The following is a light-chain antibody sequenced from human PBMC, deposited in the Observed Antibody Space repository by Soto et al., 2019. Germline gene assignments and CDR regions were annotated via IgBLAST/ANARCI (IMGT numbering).Light chain of an antibody. CDR3: SSYTTSSTYV. Sequence: QSALTHPASVSWSPGQSITISCTGTSNDVGAYNYVSWYQQHLGKAPKLMIYEVSNRPSGISNRFSASKSGNAASLTISGLQAEDEADYYCSSYTTSSTYVFGTGTKVTVL. CDR2: EVS. V-gene: IGLV2-14*01. CDR1: SNDVGAYNY. J-gene: IGLJ1*01.